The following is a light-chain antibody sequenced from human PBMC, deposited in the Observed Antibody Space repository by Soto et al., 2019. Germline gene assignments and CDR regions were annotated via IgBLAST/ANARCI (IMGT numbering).Light chain of an antibody. CDR2: RSD. V-gene: IGLV1-47*01. CDR3: ASWDDSLSGFV. CDR1: TSNIGHNY. Sequence: QSVLTQPPSASGTPGQRVTISCSGSTSNIGHNYVCWYQQLPGSTPKLLIQRSDQRPSGVPDRFSDSKSGTSASLSIGGLRSEDEADYYCASWDDSLSGFVFGSGTKLTVL. J-gene: IGLJ1*01.